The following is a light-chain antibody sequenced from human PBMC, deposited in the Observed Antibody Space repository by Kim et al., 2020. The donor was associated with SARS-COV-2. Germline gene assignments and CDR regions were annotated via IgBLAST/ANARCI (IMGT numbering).Light chain of an antibody. V-gene: IGKV3-20*01. CDR1: QGVSSRY. Sequence: PGETPPLSGRASQGVSSRYLAWYQQKPGQAPRLLIYGVSSRATGIPDRFSGSGSGTDFTLTISRLEPEDFALYYCQHYGSSPRAFGQGTKVDIK. CDR3: QHYGSSPRA. CDR2: GVS. J-gene: IGKJ1*01.